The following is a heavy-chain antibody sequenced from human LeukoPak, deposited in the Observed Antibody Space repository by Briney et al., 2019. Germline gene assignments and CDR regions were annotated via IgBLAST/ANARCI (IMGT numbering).Heavy chain of an antibody. CDR3: ARTEGDDSYAFDI. CDR1: GDSISSYY. J-gene: IGHJ3*02. V-gene: IGHV4-59*01. D-gene: IGHD5-18*01. CDR2: IYYSGST. Sequence: PSETLSLTCTVSGDSISSYYWSWIRQPPGKGLEWIGYIYYSGSTNYNPSLKSRVTISVDTSKNQFSLKLSSVTAADTAVYYCARTEGDDSYAFDIWGQGTMVTVSS.